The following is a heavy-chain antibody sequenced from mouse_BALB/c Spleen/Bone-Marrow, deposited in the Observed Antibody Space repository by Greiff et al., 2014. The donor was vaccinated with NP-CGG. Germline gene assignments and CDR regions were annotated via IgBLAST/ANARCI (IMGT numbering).Heavy chain of an antibody. CDR2: INPNNGGT. CDR1: GYTFTEYT. CDR3: ARGWLLRHCFDY. J-gene: IGHJ2*01. D-gene: IGHD2-3*01. V-gene: IGHV1-26*01. Sequence: VQLQQSGPDLVKPGASVKISCKTSGYTFTEYTMHWVKQSHVKSLEWIGGINPNNGGTSYSQKFKGKATWTVDKSSSTAYMELRSLTSEDSAVYYCARGWLLRHCFDYWGQGTTLTVSS.